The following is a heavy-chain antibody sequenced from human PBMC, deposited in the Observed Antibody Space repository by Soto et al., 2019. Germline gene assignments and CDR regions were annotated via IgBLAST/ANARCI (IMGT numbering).Heavy chain of an antibody. CDR2: IKKDGSEN. D-gene: IGHD3-3*01. V-gene: IGHV3-7*01. CDR3: ARDARRYDFWSGYYYYYYYMHV. CDR1: GFTFSSYW. Sequence: EVQLVESGGGLVQPGGSLRLSCAASGFTFSSYWMSWVRQAPGKGLEWVANIKKDGSENYYVDSVKGRFTISRDNAKNSLYLQMNSLRAEDTAVYYCARDARRYDFWSGYYYYYYYMHVWVKGTTVTVSS. J-gene: IGHJ6*03.